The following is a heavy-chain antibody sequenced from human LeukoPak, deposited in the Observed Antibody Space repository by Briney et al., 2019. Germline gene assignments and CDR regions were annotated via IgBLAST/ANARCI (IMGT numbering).Heavy chain of an antibody. D-gene: IGHD4-17*01. V-gene: IGHV1-2*02. Sequence: GASVKVSCKASGYTFTGYYMHWVRQAPGQGLEWMGWINPNSGGTNYAQKFQGRVTMTKDTSISTAYMELSRLRSDDTAVYYCARAAGDYDAFDIWGQGTMVTVSS. CDR1: GYTFTGYY. J-gene: IGHJ3*02. CDR2: INPNSGGT. CDR3: ARAAGDYDAFDI.